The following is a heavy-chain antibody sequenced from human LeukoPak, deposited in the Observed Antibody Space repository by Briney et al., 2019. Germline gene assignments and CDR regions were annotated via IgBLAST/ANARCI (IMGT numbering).Heavy chain of an antibody. CDR3: ARAVYYYDSSGYYPDAFDI. CDR2: IIPIFGTA. CDR1: GFTFSSYA. J-gene: IGHJ3*02. D-gene: IGHD3-22*01. Sequence: GGSLRLSCAASGFTFSSYAISWVRQAPGQGLEWMGGIIPIFGTANYAQKFQGRVTITADESTSTAYMELSSLRSEDTAVYYCARAVYYYDSSGYYPDAFDIWGQGTMVTVSS. V-gene: IGHV1-69*01.